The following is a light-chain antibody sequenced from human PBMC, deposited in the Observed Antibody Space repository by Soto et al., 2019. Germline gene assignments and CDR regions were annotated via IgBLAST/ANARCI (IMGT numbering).Light chain of an antibody. Sequence: QSALTQPASVSGSPGQSITISCTGTSSDVGGYNYVSWYQQHPGKAPKLMIYEVSNRPSGVSNRFSGSKSGNTASLTISGLWAEDEADYYCSPYTSSTPRGSGGGT. CDR2: EVS. V-gene: IGLV2-14*01. CDR1: SSDVGGYNY. J-gene: IGLJ3*02. CDR3: SPYTSSTPRG.